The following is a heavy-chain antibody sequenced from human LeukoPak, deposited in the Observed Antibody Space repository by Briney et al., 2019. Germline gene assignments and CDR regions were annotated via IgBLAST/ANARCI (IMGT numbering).Heavy chain of an antibody. J-gene: IGHJ4*02. D-gene: IGHD2-8*01. CDR3: ARGISRRAPWSY. CDR1: GYTFTSYD. V-gene: IGHV1-8*01. CDR2: MNPNSGNT. Sequence: ASVKVSCKASGYTFTSYDINWVRQATGQGLEWMGWMNPNSGNTGYAQKFQGRVTMTRNTSISTAYMELSSLRSGDTAVYYCARGISRRAPWSYWGQGTLVTVSS.